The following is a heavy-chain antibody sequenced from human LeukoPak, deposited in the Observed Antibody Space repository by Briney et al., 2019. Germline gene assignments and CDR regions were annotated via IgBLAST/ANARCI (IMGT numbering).Heavy chain of an antibody. Sequence: SETLSLTCAVSGYSISSGYYWGWIRQPPGKGLEWIGSIYHSGSTYYNPSLKSRVTISVDTSKNQFSLKLSSVTAADTAVYYCASGGAPWDSSWHAWFDPWGQGTLVTVSS. D-gene: IGHD6-13*01. J-gene: IGHJ5*02. CDR1: GYSISSGYY. V-gene: IGHV4-38-2*01. CDR2: IYHSGST. CDR3: ASGGAPWDSSWHAWFDP.